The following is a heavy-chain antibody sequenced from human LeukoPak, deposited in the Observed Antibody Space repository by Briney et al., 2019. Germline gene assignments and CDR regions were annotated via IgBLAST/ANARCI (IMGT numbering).Heavy chain of an antibody. CDR3: ARHRTGYFDY. CDR1: SESFIGYF. J-gene: IGHJ4*02. V-gene: IGHV4-34*01. CDR2: INHSGST. Sequence: LETLSLTCAVYSESFIGYFWSWIRQPPGKGLEWIGEINHSGSTNYNPSLKSRVTISVDTSKNQFSLKLASVTAADTAVYYCARHRTGYFDYWGQGTLVTVSS.